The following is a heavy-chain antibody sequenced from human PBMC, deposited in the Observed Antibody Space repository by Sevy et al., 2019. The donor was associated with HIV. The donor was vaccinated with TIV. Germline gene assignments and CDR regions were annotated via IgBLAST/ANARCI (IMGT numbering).Heavy chain of an antibody. CDR3: ARDKTILEGRYGMDV. V-gene: IGHV3-21*01. J-gene: IGHJ6*02. D-gene: IGHD3-3*01. CDR1: GFTFSSYN. Sequence: GGSLRLSCAASGFTFSSYNMNWVRQAPGKGLEWVSFVFSSSSYIYYADSVKGRFTISRDNAKNSLYLQMNSLIAEDTAGYYCARDKTILEGRYGMDVWGQGTTVTVSS. CDR2: VFSSSSYI.